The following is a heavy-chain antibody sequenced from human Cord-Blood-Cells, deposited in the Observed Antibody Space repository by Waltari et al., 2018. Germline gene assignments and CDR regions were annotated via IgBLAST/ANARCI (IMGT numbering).Heavy chain of an antibody. CDR2: IYPGNSDT. V-gene: IGHV5-51*01. CDR3: ARRGPRGRGLDY. Sequence: VPLVQSGAEVKTPGESLQISCKGSGPSFTSHWIAWVRQMPGKGLEWMGIIYPGNSDTRYSPSFQGQVTISADKSIGTAYLQWSSLKASDTAMYYCARRGPRGRGLDYWGQGTLVTVSS. J-gene: IGHJ4*02. D-gene: IGHD3-16*01. CDR1: GPSFTSHW.